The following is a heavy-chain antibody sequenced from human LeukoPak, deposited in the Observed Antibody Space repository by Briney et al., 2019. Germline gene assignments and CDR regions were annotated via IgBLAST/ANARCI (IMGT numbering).Heavy chain of an antibody. Sequence: GASVKVSCKASGYTFTSYYMYWVRQAPGQGLEWMGIINPNRGSTSYAQKFQGRVTMTRDMSTSTVYMELSSLRSEDTAVYYCASVAVAGMFDYWGQGTLVTVSS. CDR3: ASVAVAGMFDY. D-gene: IGHD6-19*01. V-gene: IGHV1-46*01. CDR2: INPNRGST. J-gene: IGHJ4*02. CDR1: GYTFTSYY.